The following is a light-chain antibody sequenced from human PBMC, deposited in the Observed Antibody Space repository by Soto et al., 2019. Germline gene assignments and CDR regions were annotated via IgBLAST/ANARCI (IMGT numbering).Light chain of an antibody. V-gene: IGLV2-23*01. J-gene: IGLJ3*02. Sequence: QSVLTQPASVSGSPGQSITISCTGTSSDVGTYTLVSWYQQHPGKAPKLMTYEDTKRPSGLSNRFSGSKSGNTASLTISGLQAEDEAEYYCCSYAGSSTWVFGGGTKVTVL. CDR2: EDT. CDR3: CSYAGSSTWV. CDR1: SSDVGTYTL.